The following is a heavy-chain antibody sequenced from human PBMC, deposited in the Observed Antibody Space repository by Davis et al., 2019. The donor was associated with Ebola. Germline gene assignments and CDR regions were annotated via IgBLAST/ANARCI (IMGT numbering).Heavy chain of an antibody. J-gene: IGHJ3*02. D-gene: IGHD1-26*01. CDR2: IYPTDSDT. Sequence: KVSCKGSGYSFGNYWIGWVRQMPGKGLEWMGIIYPTDSDTRYSPSFQGQVTISADKSINTAYLQWSSLKASDTAMYYCATKGYVVGVTLKAFDMWGQGTMVTVSS. V-gene: IGHV5-51*01. CDR3: ATKGYVVGVTLKAFDM. CDR1: GYSFGNYW.